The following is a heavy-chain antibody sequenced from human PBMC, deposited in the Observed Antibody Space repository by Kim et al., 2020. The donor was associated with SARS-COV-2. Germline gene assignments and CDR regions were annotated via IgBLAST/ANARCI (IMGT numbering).Heavy chain of an antibody. CDR2: INHSGST. J-gene: IGHJ6*02. V-gene: IGHV4-34*01. D-gene: IGHD2-2*01. CDR3: ASQPPQRATAPPYYYYGMDV. Sequence: SETLSLTCAVYGGSFSGYYWSWIRQPPGKGLEWIGEINHSGSTNYNPSLKSRVTISVDTSKNQFSLKLSSVTAADTAVYYCASQPPQRATAPPYYYYGMDVWGQGTTVTVSS. CDR1: GGSFSGYY.